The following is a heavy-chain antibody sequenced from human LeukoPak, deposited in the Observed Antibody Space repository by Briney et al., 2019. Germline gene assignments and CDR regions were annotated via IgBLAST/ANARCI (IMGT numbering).Heavy chain of an antibody. CDR2: MNPNSGNA. D-gene: IGHD5-18*01. CDR3: ARGGVDTAMVDYYYYGMDV. J-gene: IGHJ6*02. Sequence: ASVKVACKASGYTFTSYDINWVRQATGQGLEWMGWMNPNSGNAGYAQKFQGRVTITRNTSISTAYMELSSLRSEDTAVYYCARGGVDTAMVDYYYYGMDVWGQGTTVTVSS. CDR1: GYTFTSYD. V-gene: IGHV1-8*02.